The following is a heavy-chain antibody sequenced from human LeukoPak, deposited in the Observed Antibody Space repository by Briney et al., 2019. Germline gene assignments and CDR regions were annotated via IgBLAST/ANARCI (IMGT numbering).Heavy chain of an antibody. CDR3: ARRYCSSTSCYQDY. CDR1: GFTFSSYS. CDR2: ISSTSSTI. J-gene: IGHJ4*02. D-gene: IGHD2-2*01. Sequence: GGSLRLSCAASGFTFSSYSMNWVRQAPGKGLEWVSYISSTSSTIYYADSVKGRFTISRDNAKNSLYLQMNSLRAEDMAVYYCARRYCSSTSCYQDYWGQGTLVTVSS. V-gene: IGHV3-48*01.